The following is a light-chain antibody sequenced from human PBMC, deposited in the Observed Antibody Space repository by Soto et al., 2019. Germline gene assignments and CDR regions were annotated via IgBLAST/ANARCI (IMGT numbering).Light chain of an antibody. CDR1: SSNIGANS. Sequence: QSVMTQPPSVSAVPGQRVTISCSGSSSNIGANSVSWYQQLPGTAPKLLIYDDDKRPSGIPDRFSGSKSGTSATLGITGFQTGDEADYYCGSWDSRLSAYVFGTGTKVTVL. J-gene: IGLJ1*01. CDR3: GSWDSRLSAYV. CDR2: DDD. V-gene: IGLV1-51*01.